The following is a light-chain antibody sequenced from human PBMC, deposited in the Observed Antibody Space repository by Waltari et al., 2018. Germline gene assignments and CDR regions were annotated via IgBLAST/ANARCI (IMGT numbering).Light chain of an antibody. CDR1: KSIDTW. J-gene: IGKJ1*01. Sequence: DIQMTQSPSTLSASVGDRGTITCRASKSIDTWLAWYQHKPGKAPNILIYTASNLEGGVPSRFSGSGSGTEFSLTISSLQPDDFASYYCQQYYSYPLTFGQGTKVEIK. CDR2: TAS. V-gene: IGKV1-5*03. CDR3: QQYYSYPLT.